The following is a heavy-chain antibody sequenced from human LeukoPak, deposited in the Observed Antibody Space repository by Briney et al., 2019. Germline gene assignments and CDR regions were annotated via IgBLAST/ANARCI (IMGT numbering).Heavy chain of an antibody. CDR2: ISSSGSTI. D-gene: IGHD3-10*01. CDR1: GFTFSSYA. J-gene: IGHJ6*02. CDR3: ARAGYYGSGSYV. V-gene: IGHV3-48*04. Sequence: GGSLRLSCAASGFTFSSYAMSWVRQAPGKGLEWVSYISSSGSTIYYADSVKGRFTISRDNAKNSLYLQMNSLRAEDTAVYYCARAGYYGSGSYVWGQGTTVTVSS.